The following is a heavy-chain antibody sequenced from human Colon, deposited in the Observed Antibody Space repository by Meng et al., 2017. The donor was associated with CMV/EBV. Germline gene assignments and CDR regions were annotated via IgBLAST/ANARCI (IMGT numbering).Heavy chain of an antibody. D-gene: IGHD3-10*01. CDR3: VVSSPRHEY. CDR2: IESDGSST. V-gene: IGHV3-74*03. J-gene: IGHJ4*02. CDR1: GFTLSRYW. Sequence: EVQLVESGGGLVQPGGSLRLSCAASGFTLSRYWMHWVREVPGQGLVWVSGIESDGSSTTYANYVKGRFTISRDNAKNTLYLQVNSLRVEDTAVYYCVVSSPRHEYWGQGTLVTVSS.